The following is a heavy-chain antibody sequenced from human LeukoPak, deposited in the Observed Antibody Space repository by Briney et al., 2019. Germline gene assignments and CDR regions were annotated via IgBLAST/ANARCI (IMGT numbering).Heavy chain of an antibody. J-gene: IGHJ6*03. CDR3: ASCRGWYYYYYMDV. V-gene: IGHV1-69*05. Sequence: SVKVSCKASEGTFSSYAISWVRQAPGQGLEWMGGIIPIFGTANYAQKFQGRVTITTDESTSTAYMELSSLRSEDTAVYYCASCRGWYYYYYMDVWGKGTTVTVSS. D-gene: IGHD6-19*01. CDR1: EGTFSSYA. CDR2: IIPIFGTA.